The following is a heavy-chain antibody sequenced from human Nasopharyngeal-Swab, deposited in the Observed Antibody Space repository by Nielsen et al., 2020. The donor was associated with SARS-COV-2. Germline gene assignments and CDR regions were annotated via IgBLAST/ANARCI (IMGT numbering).Heavy chain of an antibody. CDR2: VYHRGST. CDR1: GYSISSDNY. J-gene: IGHJ6*03. CDR3: GRHGAGTGGNRVYYYYDVNV. D-gene: IGHD1-1*01. Sequence: GSLRLSCAVSGYSISSDNYWAWIRQSSGKGLEWIGSVYHRGSTYYNPSLKSRATISVDTSNNQFSLKLTSVTAADTAVYYCGRHGAGTGGNRVYYYYDVNVWGKGTTVTVSS. V-gene: IGHV4-38-2*01.